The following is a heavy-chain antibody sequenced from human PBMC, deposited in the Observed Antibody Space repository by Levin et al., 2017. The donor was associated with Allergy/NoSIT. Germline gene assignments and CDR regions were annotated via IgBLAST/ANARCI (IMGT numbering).Heavy chain of an antibody. CDR3: ARDPQSSPPVDTAMVTDGGSEY. CDR2: IIPILGIA. Sequence: SVKVSCKASGGTFSSYAISWVRQAPGQGLEWMGRIIPILGIANYAQKFQGRVTITADKSTSTAYMELSSLRSEDTAVYYCARDPQSSPPVDTAMVTDGGSEYWGQGTLVTVSS. V-gene: IGHV1-69*04. CDR1: GGTFSSYA. D-gene: IGHD5-18*01. J-gene: IGHJ4*02.